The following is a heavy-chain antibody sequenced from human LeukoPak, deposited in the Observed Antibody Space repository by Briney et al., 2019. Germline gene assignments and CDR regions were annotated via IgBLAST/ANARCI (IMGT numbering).Heavy chain of an antibody. D-gene: IGHD5-12*01. V-gene: IGHV3-11*06. CDR3: ARPELIYSGYDW. CDR2: ISSSSSYI. Sequence: GGSLRLSCAASGFTFSDYYMSWIRQAPGKGLEWVSSISSSSSYIYYADSVKGRFTISRDNAKNSLYLQMNSLRAEDTAVYYCARPELIYSGYDWWGQGTLVTVSS. CDR1: GFTFSDYY. J-gene: IGHJ4*02.